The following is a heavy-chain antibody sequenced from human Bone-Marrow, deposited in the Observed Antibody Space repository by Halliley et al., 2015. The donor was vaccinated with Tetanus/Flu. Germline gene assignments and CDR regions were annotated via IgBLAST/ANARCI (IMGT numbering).Heavy chain of an antibody. CDR2: IYPGDSDT. Sequence: QLVQSGAEVRKPGESLKISCQVSGYNFSIYWIGWVRQMPGRGLEWMGIIYPGDSDTIYSPAFEGQVTIAADKSSNTAYLQWSTLKDSDTAMYYCARRGYIGYEGAWSDYWGQGTQVIVSS. J-gene: IGHJ4*02. V-gene: IGHV5-51*01. CDR3: ARRGYIGYEGAWSDY. CDR1: GYNFSIYW. D-gene: IGHD5-12*01.